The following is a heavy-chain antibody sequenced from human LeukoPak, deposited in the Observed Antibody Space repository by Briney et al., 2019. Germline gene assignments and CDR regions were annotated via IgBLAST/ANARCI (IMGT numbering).Heavy chain of an antibody. V-gene: IGHV4-39*01. CDR2: IYYSGST. D-gene: IGHD5-18*01. CDR1: GDSISSSSYY. Sequence: PSETLSLTCTVSGDSISSSSYYWGRIRQPPGKGLEWIGTIYYSGSTYYNPSLKSRVTISVDTSKNHFSLKLSSVTAADTAVYYCARHSPAMVDYYYYYYMDVWGKGTTVTISS. J-gene: IGHJ6*03. CDR3: ARHSPAMVDYYYYYYMDV.